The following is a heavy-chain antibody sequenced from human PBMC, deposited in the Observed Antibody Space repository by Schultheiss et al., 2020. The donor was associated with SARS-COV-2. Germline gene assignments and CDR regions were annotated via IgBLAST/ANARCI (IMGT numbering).Heavy chain of an antibody. CDR2: ISNSSSYI. V-gene: IGHV3-21*01. CDR3: ATSHAPGRIAVAGDFDY. CDR1: GFTFSSYS. Sequence: GGSLRLSCAASGFTFSSYSMNWVRQAPGKGLEWVSSISNSSSYIYYADSVKGRFTISRDNAKNSLYLQMNSLRAEDTAVYYCATSHAPGRIAVAGDFDYWGQGTLVTVSS. J-gene: IGHJ4*02. D-gene: IGHD6-19*01.